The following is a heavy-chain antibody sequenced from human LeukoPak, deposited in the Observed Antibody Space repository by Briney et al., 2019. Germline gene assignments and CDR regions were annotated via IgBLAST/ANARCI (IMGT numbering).Heavy chain of an antibody. CDR2: ISYDGSNK. CDR1: GFTFSSYG. V-gene: IGHV3-30*19. Sequence: GGSLRLSCAASGFTFSSYGMHWVRQAPGKGLEWVAVISYDGSNKYYADSVKGRFTISRDNSKNTLYLQMNSLRAEDTAVYYCARALSRIAAAGTSGADYWGQGTLVTVSS. D-gene: IGHD6-13*01. J-gene: IGHJ4*02. CDR3: ARALSRIAAAGTSGADY.